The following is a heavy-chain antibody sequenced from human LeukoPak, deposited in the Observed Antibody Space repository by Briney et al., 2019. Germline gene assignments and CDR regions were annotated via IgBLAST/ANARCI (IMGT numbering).Heavy chain of an antibody. V-gene: IGHV4-39*07. CDR2: INHSGST. CDR3: ASREYCSSTSCYYFDY. D-gene: IGHD2-2*01. Sequence: SETLSLTCTVSGGSISSSTYYWGWIRQPPGKGLEWIGEINHSGSTNYNPSLKSRVTISVDTSKNQFSLKLSSVTAADTAVYYCASREYCSSTSCYYFDYWGQGTLVTVSS. J-gene: IGHJ4*02. CDR1: GGSISSSTYY.